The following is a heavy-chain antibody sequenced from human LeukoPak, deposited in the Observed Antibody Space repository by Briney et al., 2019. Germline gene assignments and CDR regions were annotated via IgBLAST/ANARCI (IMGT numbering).Heavy chain of an antibody. D-gene: IGHD5-12*01. CDR1: GGSIITYY. Sequence: SETLSLTCIVSGGSIITYYWSWIRQPPGKGLEWIGYIYYSGSTNYNPSLESRVTISVDTSKNHFSLNVTSVTAADTAVYYCARGYSGSSYYFVVWGQGTLVTVSS. J-gene: IGHJ4*02. CDR3: ARGYSGSSYYFVV. CDR2: IYYSGST. V-gene: IGHV4-59*01.